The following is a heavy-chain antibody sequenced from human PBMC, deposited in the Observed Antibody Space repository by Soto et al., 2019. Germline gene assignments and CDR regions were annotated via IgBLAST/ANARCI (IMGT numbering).Heavy chain of an antibody. J-gene: IGHJ4*02. D-gene: IGHD3-3*01. Sequence: GGSLRLSCAASGFTFSSYGMHWVRQAPGKGPEWVAVISYDGSNKYYADSVKGRFTISRDNSKNTLYLQMNSLRAEDTAVYYCAKDSVEWFFDYWGQGTLVTVSS. CDR3: AKDSVEWFFDY. V-gene: IGHV3-30*18. CDR1: GFTFSSYG. CDR2: ISYDGSNK.